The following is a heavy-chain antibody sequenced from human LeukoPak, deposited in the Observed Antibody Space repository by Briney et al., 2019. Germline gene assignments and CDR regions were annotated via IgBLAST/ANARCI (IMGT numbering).Heavy chain of an antibody. Sequence: ASVKVSCKASGYTFTSYYMHWVRQAPGQGLEWMGIINPGGGSTTYAQNFQGRVTMTRVTSTNTVYMELSSLRSEDTAVYYCARTYDSSGFQYWGQGTLVTVSS. D-gene: IGHD3-22*01. CDR2: INPGGGST. J-gene: IGHJ4*02. CDR1: GYTFTSYY. V-gene: IGHV1-46*01. CDR3: ARTYDSSGFQY.